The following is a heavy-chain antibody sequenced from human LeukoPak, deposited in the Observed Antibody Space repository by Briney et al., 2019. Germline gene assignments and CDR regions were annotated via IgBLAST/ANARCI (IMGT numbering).Heavy chain of an antibody. Sequence: SETLSLTCTVSGGSISSSSYYCGWIRQPPGKGLEWIWSIYYSGSTYYNPSLKSRVTISVDTSKNQFSLNLSSVTAADTAVYYCASVYGSGPYYYMDVWGKGTTVTVSS. D-gene: IGHD3-10*01. CDR1: GGSISSSSYY. J-gene: IGHJ6*03. CDR2: IYYSGST. V-gene: IGHV4-39*07. CDR3: ASVYGSGPYYYMDV.